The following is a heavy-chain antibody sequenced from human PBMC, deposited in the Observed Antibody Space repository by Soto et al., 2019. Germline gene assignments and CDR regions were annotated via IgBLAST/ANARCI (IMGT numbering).Heavy chain of an antibody. D-gene: IGHD4-17*01. V-gene: IGHV3-23*01. CDR3: VKANLRYCDYSPFDY. CDR2: ISGSGGST. J-gene: IGHJ4*02. Sequence: EVQLLESGGGLVQPGGSLRLSCAASGFTFNNYAMSWVRQTPGEGLEWVSAISGSGGSTYYADSVRGRFTISRDNSKNTLYLQMNSLGADDTAVYYCVKANLRYCDYSPFDYWGQGTLVTVSS. CDR1: GFTFNNYA.